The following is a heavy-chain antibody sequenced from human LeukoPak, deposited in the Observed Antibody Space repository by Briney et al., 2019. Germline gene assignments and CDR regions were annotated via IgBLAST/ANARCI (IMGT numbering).Heavy chain of an antibody. D-gene: IGHD1-1*01. CDR1: GFTFSSYA. CDR2: ISSSSSYI. Sequence: GGSLRLSCAASGFTFSSYAMSWVRQAPGKGLEWVSSISSSSSYIYYADSVKGRFTISRDNAKNSLYLQMNSLRAEDTAVYYCARDLHPGTTSGYYWGQGTLVTVSS. CDR3: ARDLHPGTTSGYY. J-gene: IGHJ4*02. V-gene: IGHV3-21*01.